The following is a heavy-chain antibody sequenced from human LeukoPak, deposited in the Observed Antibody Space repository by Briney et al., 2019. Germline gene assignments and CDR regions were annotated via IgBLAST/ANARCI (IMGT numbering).Heavy chain of an antibody. V-gene: IGHV1-46*01. CDR2: INPSGGST. CDR1: GYTFTSYY. D-gene: IGHD1-26*01. Sequence: ASVKVSCKASGYTFTSYYMHWVRQAPGQGLEWMGIINPSGGSTSYAQKFQGRVTMTRDTSTSTVYMELSSPRSEDTAVYYCARAIVGATGYYGMDVWAKGLRSPSP. J-gene: IGHJ6*02. CDR3: ARAIVGATGYYGMDV.